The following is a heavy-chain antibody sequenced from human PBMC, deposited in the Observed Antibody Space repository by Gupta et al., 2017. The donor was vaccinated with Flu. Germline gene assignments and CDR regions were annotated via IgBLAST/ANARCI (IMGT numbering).Heavy chain of an antibody. CDR3: ARRYCDSTSCYNLDY. V-gene: IGHV4-59*01. CDR1: GDSISIYY. J-gene: IGHJ4*02. Sequence: QVQLQESGPGLVKPSETLSLTCTVSGDSISIYYWNWFRQPPGKGLEWIGYIYHSGSTNYNASLKSRVSMSVDTSKNQFSLKRSSVTAADTAMYDCARRYCDSTSCYNLDYWGQGSLGTVSA. CDR2: IYHSGST. D-gene: IGHD2-2*01.